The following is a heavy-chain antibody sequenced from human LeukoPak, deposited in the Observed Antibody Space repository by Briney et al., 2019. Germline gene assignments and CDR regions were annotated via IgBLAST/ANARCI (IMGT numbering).Heavy chain of an antibody. V-gene: IGHV5-51*01. J-gene: IGHJ6*02. CDR3: ARRFWENIRFLEWYGMDV. CDR1: GYSFTSYW. Sequence: HGESLKISCKGSGYSFTSYWIGWVRQMPGKGLEWMGIIYPGDSDTRYSPSFQGQVTISADKSISTAYLQRSSLKASDTAMYYCARRFWENIRFLEWYGMDVWGQGTTVTVSS. D-gene: IGHD3-3*01. CDR2: IYPGDSDT.